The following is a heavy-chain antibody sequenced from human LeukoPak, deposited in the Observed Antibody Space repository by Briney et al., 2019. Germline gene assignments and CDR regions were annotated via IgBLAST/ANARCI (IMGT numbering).Heavy chain of an antibody. CDR2: IRYDGGNK. CDR3: ANCQSGHDAFDI. Sequence: PGGSLRLSCAASGFTFTIYGMHWVRQAPGKGLEWVAFIRYDGGNKYYADSVKGRFTISRDNSKNTLYLQMNSLRAEDTAVYYCANCQSGHDAFDIWGQGTMVTVSS. CDR1: GFTFTIYG. D-gene: IGHD3-3*01. J-gene: IGHJ3*02. V-gene: IGHV3-30*02.